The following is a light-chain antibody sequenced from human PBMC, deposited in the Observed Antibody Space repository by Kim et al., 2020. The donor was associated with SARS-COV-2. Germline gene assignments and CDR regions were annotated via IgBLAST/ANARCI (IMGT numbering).Light chain of an antibody. CDR3: QQYDNLPFSLG. Sequence: VGDRVTITCQASQDISNYLNWYQQKPGKAPKLLIYDASNLETGVPSRFSGSGSGTDFTFTISSLQPEDIATYYCQQYDNLPFSLGFGGGTKVDIK. J-gene: IGKJ4*01. CDR2: DAS. CDR1: QDISNY. V-gene: IGKV1-33*01.